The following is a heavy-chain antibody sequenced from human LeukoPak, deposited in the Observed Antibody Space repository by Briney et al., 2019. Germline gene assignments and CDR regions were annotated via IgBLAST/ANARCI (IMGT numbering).Heavy chain of an antibody. D-gene: IGHD2-2*01. J-gene: IGHJ4*02. CDR1: GFTFSSYW. Sequence: GGSLRLSCAASGFTFSSYWMHWVRQAPGKGLVWVSRIHSDGSSTNYADSVRGRFSISRDNAKNTLYLQMNSRRAEDTAVYYCARGLSGFASSLGYWGQGALVTVSA. CDR3: ARGLSGFASSLGY. CDR2: IHSDGSST. V-gene: IGHV3-74*01.